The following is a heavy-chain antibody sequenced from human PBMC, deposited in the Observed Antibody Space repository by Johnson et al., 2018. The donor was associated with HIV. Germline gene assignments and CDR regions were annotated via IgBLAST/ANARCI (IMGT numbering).Heavy chain of an antibody. J-gene: IGHJ3*02. V-gene: IGHV3-15*07. Sequence: VQLVESGGGVVQPGGSLRLSCAASGFTFSTHGMNWVRQAPGRGLEWVGRIKSKTDGGTTDYAAPVKGRFTISRDDSKNTLYLQMNSLRAEDTAVYYCARAPYGSGPYVAFVIWGQGTMVTVSS. CDR3: ARAPYGSGPYVAFVI. CDR2: IKSKTDGGTT. D-gene: IGHD3-10*01. CDR1: GFTFSTHG.